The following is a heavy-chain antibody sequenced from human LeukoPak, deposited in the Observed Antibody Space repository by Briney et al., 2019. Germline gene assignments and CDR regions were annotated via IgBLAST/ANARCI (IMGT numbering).Heavy chain of an antibody. Sequence: GGSLRLSCAASGFTFISYAIHWVRQAPGKGLEWVAVISFHGTDTFYADSVKGRFTISRDNAKNSLYLQTNSLRAEDTAVYYCAELGITMIGGVWGKGTTVTISS. V-gene: IGHV3-30*04. CDR3: AELGITMIGGV. CDR1: GFTFISYA. CDR2: ISFHGTDT. J-gene: IGHJ6*04. D-gene: IGHD3-10*02.